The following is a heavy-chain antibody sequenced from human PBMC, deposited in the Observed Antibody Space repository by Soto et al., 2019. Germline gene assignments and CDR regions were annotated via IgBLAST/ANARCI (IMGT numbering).Heavy chain of an antibody. CDR2: IYYSGST. J-gene: IGHJ4*02. CDR3: ARHGPGGSYSDD. V-gene: IGHV4-39*01. CDR1: GGSISSSSYY. Sequence: QLQLQESGPGLVKPSETLSLTCTVSGGSISSSSYYWGWIRQPPGKGLEWIGSIYYSGSTYYNPSRKIGVTISVDTSKNQFSLMLSSVTAADAAVYYCARHGPGGSYSDDLGQGTLVTVSS. D-gene: IGHD1-26*01.